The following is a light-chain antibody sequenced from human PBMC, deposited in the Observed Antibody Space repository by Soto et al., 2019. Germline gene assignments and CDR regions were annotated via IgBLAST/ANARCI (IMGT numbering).Light chain of an antibody. V-gene: IGKV3-20*01. CDR2: GAS. Sequence: EIVLTQSPGTLSLSPGXRATLSCRASQTVSSNYLAWYQQNPGQAPKLLISGASSRATGIPDRFSGSGSGTDFTLTISRLEPEDFAVYYCQQYNNWPSLTFGGGTKVDIK. CDR1: QTVSSNY. J-gene: IGKJ4*01. CDR3: QQYNNWPSLT.